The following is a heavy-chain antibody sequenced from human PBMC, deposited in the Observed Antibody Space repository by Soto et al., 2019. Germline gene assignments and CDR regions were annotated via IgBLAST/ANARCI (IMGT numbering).Heavy chain of an antibody. D-gene: IGHD2-15*01. CDR2: IYYSGST. CDR3: ARDRRRDGIDY. V-gene: IGHV4-59*01. Sequence: QVQLQESGPGLVKPSETLSLTCTVSGGSISSYYWSWIRQPPGKGLEWIGYIYYSGSTNYNPSLKSRAPTSVDTSKNQFSLKLSSVTAADTAVYYCARDRRRDGIDYWGQGTLVTVSS. CDR1: GGSISSYY. J-gene: IGHJ4*02.